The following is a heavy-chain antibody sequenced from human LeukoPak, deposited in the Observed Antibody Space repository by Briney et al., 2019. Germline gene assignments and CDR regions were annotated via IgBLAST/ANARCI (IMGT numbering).Heavy chain of an antibody. D-gene: IGHD5-24*01. CDR1: GYSFTSYW. V-gene: IGHV5-51*01. Sequence: GESLKISFKGSGYSFTSYWIGWVRQMPGKGLEYMGIIHPGDSDTRYSPSFQGQVTISVDRSSSTAYLQWSRLKASDTAMYYCATHPGGLQSGFDHWGQGTLVTVSS. CDR3: ATHPGGLQSGFDH. CDR2: IHPGDSDT. J-gene: IGHJ4*02.